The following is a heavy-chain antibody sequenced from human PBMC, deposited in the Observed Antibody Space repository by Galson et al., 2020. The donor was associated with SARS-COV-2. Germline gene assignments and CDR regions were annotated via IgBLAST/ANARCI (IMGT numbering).Heavy chain of an antibody. CDR3: ASSERGLWSLGDY. Sequence: SETLSLTCAVYGGSFSSYYWSWIRQPPGKGLEWIGEITHSGSTKYNPSLKSRVTLSVDTSKNQFSLKLSSVTAADTAVYYCASSERGLWSLGDYWGQGTLVTVPS. J-gene: IGHJ4*02. CDR1: GGSFSSYY. CDR2: ITHSGST. V-gene: IGHV4-34*01. D-gene: IGHD1-26*01.